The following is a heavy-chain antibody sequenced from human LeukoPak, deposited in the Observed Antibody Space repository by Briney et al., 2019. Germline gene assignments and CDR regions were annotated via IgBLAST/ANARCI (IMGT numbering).Heavy chain of an antibody. Sequence: SVKVSCKASGGTFSSYAISWVRQAPGQGLEWMGGIIPIFGTANYAQKFQGRVTITTDESTSTAYMELSSLRSGDTAVYYCAREGRDGYNRVFDIWGQGTMVTVSS. CDR3: AREGRDGYNRVFDI. V-gene: IGHV1-69*05. CDR1: GGTFSSYA. D-gene: IGHD5-24*01. J-gene: IGHJ3*02. CDR2: IIPIFGTA.